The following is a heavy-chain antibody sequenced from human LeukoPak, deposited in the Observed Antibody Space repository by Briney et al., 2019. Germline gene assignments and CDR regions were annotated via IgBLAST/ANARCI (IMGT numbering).Heavy chain of an antibody. J-gene: IGHJ3*02. D-gene: IGHD2-8*01. CDR2: INPNSGGT. CDR1: GYTFTGYY. Sequence: SVKVSCKASGYTFTGYYMHWVRQAPGQGLEWMGWINPNSGGTNYAQKFQGRVTMTRDTSISTAYMELSRLRSDDTAVYYCARETVYCTNGVCLGDAFDIWGQGTMVTVSS. CDR3: ARETVYCTNGVCLGDAFDI. V-gene: IGHV1-2*02.